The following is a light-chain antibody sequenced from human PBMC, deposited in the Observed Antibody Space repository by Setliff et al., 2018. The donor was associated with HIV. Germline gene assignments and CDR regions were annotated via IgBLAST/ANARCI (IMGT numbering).Light chain of an antibody. CDR1: SSDVGGYNY. CDR3: SSYTSSSTFV. CDR2: DVS. J-gene: IGLJ1*01. Sequence: QSVLTQPASVSGSPRQSITISCTGTSSDVGGYNYVSWYQHHPGKAPKLMIYDVSKRPSGVSNRFSGSKSGNTASLTISGLQAEDEADYYCSSYTSSSTFVFGTGTKVTVL. V-gene: IGLV2-14*03.